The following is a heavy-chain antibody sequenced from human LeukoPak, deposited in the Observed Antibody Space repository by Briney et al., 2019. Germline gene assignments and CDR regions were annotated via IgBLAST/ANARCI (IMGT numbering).Heavy chain of an antibody. CDR2: LSASGGTT. J-gene: IGHJ5*02. V-gene: IGHV3-23*01. CDR3: AKEPREYCSSTSCPNWIDP. Sequence: TGGSLRLSCAASGFTVGNNYMNWVRQAPGKGLEWVSALSASGGTTYYADSVKGRFTISRDNSKNTLYLQMSSLRAEDTAVYYCAKEPREYCSSTSCPNWIDPWGQGTLVTVSS. CDR1: GFTVGNNY. D-gene: IGHD2-2*01.